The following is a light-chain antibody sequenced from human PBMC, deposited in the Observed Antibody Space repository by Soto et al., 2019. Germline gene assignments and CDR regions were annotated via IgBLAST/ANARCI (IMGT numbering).Light chain of an antibody. Sequence: EIVLTQSPATLSLSPGERATLSCRASQSVSSYLAWYQQKPGQAPRLLIYDASSRATGIPARLSGSGAGTDFPLTNSRLETEDAAVCYWQQPNDWLFTFGPGTKVDIK. J-gene: IGKJ3*01. CDR2: DAS. CDR1: QSVSSY. V-gene: IGKV3-11*01. CDR3: QQPNDWLFT.